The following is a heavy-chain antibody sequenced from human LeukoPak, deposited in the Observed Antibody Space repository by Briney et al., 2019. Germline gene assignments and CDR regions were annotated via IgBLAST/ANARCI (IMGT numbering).Heavy chain of an antibody. V-gene: IGHV4-59*08. CDR2: IYYSGST. CDR3: ARQRGCSSTSCYRFDY. CDR1: GGSISSYY. D-gene: IGHD2-2*01. Sequence: SETLSLTCTVSGGSISSYYWSWIRQPPGKGLEWIGDIYYSGSTNYNPSLKSRVTISVDTSKNQFSLKLTSVTAAHTAVYYCARQRGCSSTSCYRFDYWGQGTLVTVSS. J-gene: IGHJ4*02.